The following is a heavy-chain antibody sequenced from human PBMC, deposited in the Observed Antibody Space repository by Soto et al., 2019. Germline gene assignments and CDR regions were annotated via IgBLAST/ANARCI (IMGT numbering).Heavy chain of an antibody. D-gene: IGHD6-6*01. Sequence: GVLRLSCAASGFTFSSYAMSWVRQAPGKGLEWVSAISGSGGSTYYADSVKGRFTISRDNSKNTLYLQMNSLRAEDTAVYYCAKPFSSSPGLDYYYYMDVWGKGTTVTVSS. CDR3: AKPFSSSPGLDYYYYMDV. V-gene: IGHV3-23*01. J-gene: IGHJ6*03. CDR1: GFTFSSYA. CDR2: ISGSGGST.